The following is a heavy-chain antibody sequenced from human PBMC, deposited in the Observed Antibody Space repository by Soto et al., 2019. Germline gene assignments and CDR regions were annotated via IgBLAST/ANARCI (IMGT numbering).Heavy chain of an antibody. D-gene: IGHD3-16*02. CDR2: IIPIFGTA. J-gene: IGHJ4*02. CDR1: GGTFSSYA. Sequence: GASVKVSCKASGGTFSSYAISWVRQAPGQGLEWMGGIIPIFGTANYAQKFQGRVTITADESTSTAYMELSSLRSEDTAVYYCARDLRLRLGELSPPGYWGQGTLVTVS. V-gene: IGHV1-69*13. CDR3: ARDLRLRLGELSPPGY.